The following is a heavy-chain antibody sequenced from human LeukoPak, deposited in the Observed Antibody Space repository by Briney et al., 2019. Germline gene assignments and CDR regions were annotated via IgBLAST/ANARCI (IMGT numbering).Heavy chain of an antibody. Sequence: PSQTLSLTCTVSGGSISSGGYYWSWIRQHPGKGLEWIGYIYYSGSAYYNPSLKSRVTISVDTSKNQFSLKLSSVTAADTAVYYCARGYGSGGANAFDIWGQGTMVTVSS. CDR1: GGSISSGGYY. J-gene: IGHJ3*02. D-gene: IGHD3-10*01. V-gene: IGHV4-31*03. CDR3: ARGYGSGGANAFDI. CDR2: IYYSGSA.